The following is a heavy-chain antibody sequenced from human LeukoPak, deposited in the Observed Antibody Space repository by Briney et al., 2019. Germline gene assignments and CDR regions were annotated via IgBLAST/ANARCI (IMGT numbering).Heavy chain of an antibody. Sequence: SEILSLTCTVSGGSISSYYWSWIRQPPGKGLEWIGYIYYSGNTNYNPSLKSRVTISVDTSKNQFSLKLNSVTAADTAVYYCARVRYCSTNRCYDREFDNWGQGTLVTVSS. J-gene: IGHJ4*02. CDR2: IYYSGNT. CDR3: ARVRYCSTNRCYDREFDN. D-gene: IGHD2-2*01. CDR1: GGSISSYY. V-gene: IGHV4-59*01.